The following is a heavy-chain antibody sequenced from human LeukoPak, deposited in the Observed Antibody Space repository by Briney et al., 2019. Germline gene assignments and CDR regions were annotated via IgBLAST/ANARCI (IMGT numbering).Heavy chain of an antibody. V-gene: IGHV3-23*01. CDR2: ITGNARST. J-gene: IGHJ3*01. CDR1: GFTFINYD. D-gene: IGHD3-3*01. Sequence: GGSLRLSCAASGFTFINYDMTWVRQAPGKGLEWVSAITGNARSTFYADSVKGRFTISRDNSMNTVYMHMNGLRAEDTAVYYCAREGFALWGQGTMVTVSS. CDR3: AREGFAL.